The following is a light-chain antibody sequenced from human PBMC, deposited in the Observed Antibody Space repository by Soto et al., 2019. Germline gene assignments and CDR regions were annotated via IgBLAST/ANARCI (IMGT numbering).Light chain of an antibody. V-gene: IGKV3-15*01. Sequence: EIVITHSPATLSASPGERATLSCMASQSVSSTLAWYQQKPGQAPRLLIYGASTRATGIPARFSGSGSGTDFTLTIRRLESEDFAVYYCQKYGSSVQKFGQGTKVDIK. CDR2: GAS. CDR3: QKYGSSVQK. CDR1: QSVSST. J-gene: IGKJ1*01.